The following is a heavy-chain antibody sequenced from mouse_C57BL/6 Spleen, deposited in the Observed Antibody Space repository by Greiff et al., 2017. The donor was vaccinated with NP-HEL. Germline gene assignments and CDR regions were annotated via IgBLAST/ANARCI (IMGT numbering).Heavy chain of an antibody. V-gene: IGHV1-53*01. J-gene: IGHJ1*03. Sequence: VQLQQSGTELVKPGASVKLSCKASGYTFTSYWMHWVKQRPGQGLEWIGNINPSNGGTNYNEKFKSKATLTVDKSSSTAYMQLSSLTSEDSAVYYWARWGPSYWYFDVWGTGTTVTVSS. D-gene: IGHD2-10*02. CDR2: INPSNGGT. CDR3: ARWGPSYWYFDV. CDR1: GYTFTSYW.